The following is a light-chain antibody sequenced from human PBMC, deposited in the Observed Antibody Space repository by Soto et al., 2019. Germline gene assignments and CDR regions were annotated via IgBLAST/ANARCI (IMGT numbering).Light chain of an antibody. V-gene: IGKV1-5*03. Sequence: DIHMTQSPSPLSASVGDRVTITCRASQYISDWLAWYQQKPGKAPNLLIYEASTLQRGVPSRFSGSGSGTECALTISSLQPDDVGTYYCQQYSTYSGTFGQGTKVDIK. CDR2: EAS. J-gene: IGKJ1*01. CDR1: QYISDW. CDR3: QQYSTYSGT.